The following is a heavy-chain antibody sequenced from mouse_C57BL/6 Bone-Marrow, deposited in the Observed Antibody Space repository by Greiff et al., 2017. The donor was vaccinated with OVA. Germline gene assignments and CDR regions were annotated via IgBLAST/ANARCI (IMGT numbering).Heavy chain of an antibody. CDR1: GYTFTSYW. V-gene: IGHV1-64*01. CDR3: ARRDDCYLLYSMDY. J-gene: IGHJ4*01. Sequence: QVQLQQPGAELVKPGASVKLSCKASGYTFTSYWMHWVKQRPGQGLEWIGMIHPNSGSTNYNEKFKSKATLTVDNSSSTAYMQLSSLTSEDSAVYYCARRDDCYLLYSMDYWGRGTSVTVSS. CDR2: IHPNSGST. D-gene: IGHD2-3*01.